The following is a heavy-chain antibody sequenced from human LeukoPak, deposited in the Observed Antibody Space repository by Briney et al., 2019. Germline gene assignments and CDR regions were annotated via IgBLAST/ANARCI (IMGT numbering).Heavy chain of an antibody. V-gene: IGHV1-18*01. Sequence: ASVKVSCKASGYTFTSYGISWVRQAPGQGLEWMGWISAYNGNTNYAQKLQGRVTMTTDTSTSTAYMELRSLRSDDTAVYYCARDPGDIVVPPAEDAFDIWGQGTMVTVSS. CDR3: ARDPGDIVVPPAEDAFDI. D-gene: IGHD2-2*01. J-gene: IGHJ3*02. CDR1: GYTFTSYG. CDR2: ISAYNGNT.